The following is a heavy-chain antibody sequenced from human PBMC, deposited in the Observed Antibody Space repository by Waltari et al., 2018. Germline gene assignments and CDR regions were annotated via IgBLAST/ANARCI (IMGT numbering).Heavy chain of an antibody. J-gene: IGHJ3*01. Sequence: EEQLVESGGGPVQPGGSLRLSWPACGFTLGPYWMHWVRKAPGKGLVWVTHSNGDGTTTKYADYVKGRFAISRDKTKNTLYLEINSLRAEDTAVYYCTRDRGLPDAFNLWGQGTMVTVSS. V-gene: IGHV3-74*01. CDR3: TRDRGLPDAFNL. CDR2: SNGDGTTT. CDR1: GFTLGPYW.